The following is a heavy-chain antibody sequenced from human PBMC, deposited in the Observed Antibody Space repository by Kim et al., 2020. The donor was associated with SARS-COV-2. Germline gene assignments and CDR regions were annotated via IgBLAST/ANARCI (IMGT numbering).Heavy chain of an antibody. J-gene: IGHJ4*02. Sequence: GGSLRLSCAASGFTFSSSWMHWARQAPGKGLEWVANINQDGSQKIYVDSVKGRFTISRDNSQNSLYLQMNSLRAEDTAVYYCVRSVDYWGQGTLFTVSS. CDR2: INQDGSQK. CDR1: GFTFSSSW. V-gene: IGHV3-7*01. CDR3: VRSVDY.